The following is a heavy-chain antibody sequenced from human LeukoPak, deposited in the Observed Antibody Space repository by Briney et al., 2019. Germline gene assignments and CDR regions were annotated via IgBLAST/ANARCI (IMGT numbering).Heavy chain of an antibody. CDR3: GRALGYYYDSSGYRI. CDR2: MNPNSGNT. CDR1: GYTFTSYD. D-gene: IGHD3-22*01. Sequence: ASVKVSCKASGYTFTSYDINWVRQATGQGLEWMGWMNPNSGNTGYAQKFQGRVTMTRNTSISTAYMELSSLRSEDTAVYYCGRALGYYYDSSGYRIWGQGTMVTVSS. V-gene: IGHV1-8*01. J-gene: IGHJ3*02.